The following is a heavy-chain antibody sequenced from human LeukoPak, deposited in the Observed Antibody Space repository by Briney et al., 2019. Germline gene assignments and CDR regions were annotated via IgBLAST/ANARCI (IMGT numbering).Heavy chain of an antibody. Sequence: ASVNVSCKASGYTFTGYYIHWVRQAPGQGLEWMGWINPDSGVTNYAQKFQGRVTMTRDTSISTAYMELSRLRSEDTAVYYCARAGNYYDSSGRYVPFDYWGQGTLVTVSS. CDR2: INPDSGVT. V-gene: IGHV1-2*02. CDR1: GYTFTGYY. J-gene: IGHJ4*02. D-gene: IGHD3-22*01. CDR3: ARAGNYYDSSGRYVPFDY.